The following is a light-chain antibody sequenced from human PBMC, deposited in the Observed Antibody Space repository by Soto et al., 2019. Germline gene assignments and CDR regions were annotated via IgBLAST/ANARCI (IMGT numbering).Light chain of an antibody. J-gene: IGKJ1*01. CDR1: QGISSY. CDR2: AAS. CDR3: QQYYSYPRT. Sequence: IRMCQSHYSFSAATGDRVTIACRASQGISSYLAWYQQKPGKAPKLLIYAASTLQSGVPSRFSGSGSGTDFTLTISCLQSEDFATYYCQQYYSYPRTFGQGTKVDI. V-gene: IGKV1-8*01.